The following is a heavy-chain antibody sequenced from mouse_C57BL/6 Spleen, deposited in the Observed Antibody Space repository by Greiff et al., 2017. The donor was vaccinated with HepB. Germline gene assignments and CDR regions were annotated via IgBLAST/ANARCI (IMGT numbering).Heavy chain of an antibody. J-gene: IGHJ1*03. D-gene: IGHD2-1*01. CDR2: INPSNGGT. Sequence: QVQLKQPGTELVKPGASVKLSCKASGYTFTSYWMHWVKQRPGQGLEWIGNINPSNGGTNYNEKLKSKATLTVDKSSSTGDMQLSSLTSEGTAVYNCARYCVNLYWYFDVWGRGTTVTVTS. CDR1: GYTFTSYW. V-gene: IGHV1-53*01. CDR3: ARYCVNLYWYFDV.